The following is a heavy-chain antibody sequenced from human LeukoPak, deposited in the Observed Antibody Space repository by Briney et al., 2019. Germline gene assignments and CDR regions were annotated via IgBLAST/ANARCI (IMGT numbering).Heavy chain of an antibody. D-gene: IGHD5-12*01. V-gene: IGHV3-48*02. CDR3: ASPHSGYG. CDR1: XFTFSSYN. CDR2: ITGSGSGI. J-gene: IGHJ4*02. Sequence: GGSLRLSRAASXFTFSSYNMNWVRQAPGKGLHWVSYITGSGSGIHYADSMKGRFTISRDNAKNTLYLQMNSLRDEDTAVYYCASPHSGYGWGQGTLVTVSS.